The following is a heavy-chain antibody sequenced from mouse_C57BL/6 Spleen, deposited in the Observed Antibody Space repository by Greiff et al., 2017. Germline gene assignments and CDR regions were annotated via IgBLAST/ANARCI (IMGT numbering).Heavy chain of an antibody. J-gene: IGHJ3*01. Sequence: VQLQQSGPELVKPGASVKISCKASGYSFTDYNMTWVKQSTGKSLEWIGVINPNYGTTSYNQKFKGQATLTVDQSSSTAYMQLNSRTSEDSAGYYCARDYYGSSPWFAYWGQGTLVTVSA. D-gene: IGHD1-1*01. CDR3: ARDYYGSSPWFAY. CDR2: INPNYGTT. CDR1: GYSFTDYN. V-gene: IGHV1-39*01.